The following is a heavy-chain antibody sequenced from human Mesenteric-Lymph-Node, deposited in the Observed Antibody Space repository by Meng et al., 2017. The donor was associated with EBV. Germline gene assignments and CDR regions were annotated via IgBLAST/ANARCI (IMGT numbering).Heavy chain of an antibody. V-gene: IGHV4-34*09. Sequence: QVQLQESGPGLVXXXXXLXLPXAXYGGFFSGYYWSWIRHSPGKGLEWIGEINHSGSTNYSPSLKSRVTISVDTSKNQFSLKLTSVTAADTAVYYCAREARSSGYHPGIGPWGQGTLVTVSS. CDR2: INHSGST. CDR1: GGFFSGYY. CDR3: AREARSSGYHPGIGP. D-gene: IGHD3-22*01. J-gene: IGHJ5*02.